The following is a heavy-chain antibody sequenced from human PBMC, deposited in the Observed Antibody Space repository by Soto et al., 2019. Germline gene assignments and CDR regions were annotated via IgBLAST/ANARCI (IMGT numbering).Heavy chain of an antibody. V-gene: IGHV4-31*03. D-gene: IGHD4-17*01. CDR1: GGSISSGGYY. CDR2: IYYSGNT. CDR3: ARRHDYGGTAY. J-gene: IGHJ4*02. Sequence: QVQLQESGPGLVKPSQTLSLTCTVSGGSISSGGYYWSWIRQHPGKGLEWIGHIYYSGNTYYNPSLKCRVTISVDTSRNQFSLKLSSVTAADTAVYYCARRHDYGGTAYWGQGTLVTVSS.